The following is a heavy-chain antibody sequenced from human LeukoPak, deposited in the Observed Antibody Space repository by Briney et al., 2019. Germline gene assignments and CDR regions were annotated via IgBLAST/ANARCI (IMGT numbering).Heavy chain of an antibody. Sequence: SQTLSLTCTVSGGSISSGGYYWSWIRQHPGKGLEWIGYFYYSGTTYYNPSLKSRVTISVDTSKKQFSLKLSSVTAADTAVYYCARNTGDAFDIWGQGTMVTVSS. CDR2: FYYSGTT. V-gene: IGHV4-31*03. J-gene: IGHJ3*02. D-gene: IGHD2-8*02. CDR3: ARNTGDAFDI. CDR1: GGSISSGGYY.